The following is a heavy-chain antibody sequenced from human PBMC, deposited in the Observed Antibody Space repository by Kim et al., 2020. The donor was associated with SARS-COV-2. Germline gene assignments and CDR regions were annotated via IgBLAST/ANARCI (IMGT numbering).Heavy chain of an antibody. V-gene: IGHV4-34*09. CDR3: ARRATITGDFDY. Sequence: NYNPSLESRVSISLDTSKNQFSLKLNSVTAADTAVYYCARRATITGDFDYWGQGTLVTVSS. J-gene: IGHJ4*02. D-gene: IGHD5-12*01.